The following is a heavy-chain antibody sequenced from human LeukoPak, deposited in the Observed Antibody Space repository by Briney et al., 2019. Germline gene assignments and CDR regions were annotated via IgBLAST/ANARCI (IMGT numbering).Heavy chain of an antibody. J-gene: IGHJ4*02. V-gene: IGHV3-30*18. CDR2: ISYDGSNK. CDR3: AKLATDY. D-gene: IGHD1-26*01. CDR1: GFTFSSYG. Sequence: GGSLRLSCAASGFTFSSYGMHWVRQAPGKGLEWVAVISYDGSNKYYADSVKGRFTISRDNSKDTLYLQMNSLRAEDTAVYYCAKLATDYWGQGTLVTVSS.